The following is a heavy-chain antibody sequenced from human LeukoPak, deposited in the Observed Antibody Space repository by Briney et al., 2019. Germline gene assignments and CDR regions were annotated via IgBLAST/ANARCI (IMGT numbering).Heavy chain of an antibody. Sequence: GGSLRLSCAASGFTFSSYSMNWVRQAPGKGLEWVSSISSSSSYIYYADSVKGRFTISRDNAKNSLYLQMNSLRAEDTAMYYCARTYCSSTSCFSIEDYWGQGTLVTVSS. J-gene: IGHJ4*02. CDR1: GFTFSSYS. D-gene: IGHD2-2*01. V-gene: IGHV3-21*01. CDR2: ISSSSSYI. CDR3: ARTYCSSTSCFSIEDY.